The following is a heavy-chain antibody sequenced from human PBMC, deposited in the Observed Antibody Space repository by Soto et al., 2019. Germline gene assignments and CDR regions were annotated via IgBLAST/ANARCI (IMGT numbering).Heavy chain of an antibody. J-gene: IGHJ4*02. CDR1: GFTLSDLY. D-gene: IGHD3-22*01. V-gene: IGHV3-72*01. CDR3: VRTTYFSDSSGHTRCFDY. Sequence: EVQLVESGGGLVQPGGSLRLSCAGSGFTLSDLYIDWVRQAPAKGLEWVGRSRDKAQGYSTEYAASVKGRFTTSRDDSKNSVYLQMNSLKTEDTAVYYCVRTTYFSDSSGHTRCFDYWGQGTLVTVSS. CDR2: SRDKAQGYST.